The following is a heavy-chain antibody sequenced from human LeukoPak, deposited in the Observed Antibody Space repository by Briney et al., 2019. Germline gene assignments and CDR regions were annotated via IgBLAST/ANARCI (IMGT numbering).Heavy chain of an antibody. CDR1: GFTFSDYY. Sequence: PGGSLRLSCAASGFTFSDYYMNWVRQAPGKGLEWVSYISGSGTTIDYADSVKGRFTISRDNAKNSLYLQMNSLRAEDTAVYYCARMLIAVAGEGYFDLWGRGTLVTVSS. J-gene: IGHJ2*01. V-gene: IGHV3-11*01. D-gene: IGHD6-19*01. CDR2: ISGSGTTI. CDR3: ARMLIAVAGEGYFDL.